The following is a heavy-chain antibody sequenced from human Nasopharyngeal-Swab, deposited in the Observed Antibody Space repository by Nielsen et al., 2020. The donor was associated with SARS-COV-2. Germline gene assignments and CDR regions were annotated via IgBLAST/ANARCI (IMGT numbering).Heavy chain of an antibody. D-gene: IGHD2-2*01. V-gene: IGHV1-69*04. CDR3: ARGHQYQLLFHYYYYMDV. J-gene: IGHJ6*03. Sequence: SVKVSCKASGGTFSSYAISWVRQAPGQGLEWMGRIIPILGIANYAQKFQGRVTITADKSTSTAYMELSSLRSEDTAVYYCARGHQYQLLFHYYYYMDVWGKGTTVTVSS. CDR2: IIPILGIA. CDR1: GGTFSSYA.